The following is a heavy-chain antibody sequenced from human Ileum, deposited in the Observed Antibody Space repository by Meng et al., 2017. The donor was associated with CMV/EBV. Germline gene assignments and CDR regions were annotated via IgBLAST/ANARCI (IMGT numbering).Heavy chain of an antibody. CDR3: AANFGLLGGYGMDV. CDR1: GFTFSNYW. Sequence: GESLKISCAASGFTFSNYWMTWLRQAPGRGLELVAHIKEDGSEKYFVGSVKGRFTISRDNSKNSLYQQTNSLRGEDTAVYYCAANFGLLGGYGMDVWGQGTTVTVSS. D-gene: IGHD4/OR15-4a*01. CDR2: IKEDGSEK. J-gene: IGHJ6*02. V-gene: IGHV3-7*01.